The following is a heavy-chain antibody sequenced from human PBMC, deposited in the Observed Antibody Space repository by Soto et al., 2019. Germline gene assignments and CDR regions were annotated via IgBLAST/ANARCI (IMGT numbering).Heavy chain of an antibody. CDR1: GDSVTNSSYY. CDR3: VSQRTTVPTQAYFDY. CDR2: VYYRGRS. D-gene: IGHD4-17*01. V-gene: IGHV4-39*01. J-gene: IGHJ4*02. Sequence: SESLYLTCAASGDSVTNSSYYWGWIRQSPGKGLEWIGSVYYRGRSYSKSSVKSRVTISVDTSKNRFSLSLNSVTASDTAVYFCVSQRTTVPTQAYFDYWGPGALVTVSS.